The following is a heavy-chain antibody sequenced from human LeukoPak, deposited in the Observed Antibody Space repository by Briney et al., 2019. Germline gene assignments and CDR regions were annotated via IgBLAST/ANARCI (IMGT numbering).Heavy chain of an antibody. CDR3: ARGGVYSGYDYTRHYYYYMDV. CDR1: GFTFSSYA. J-gene: IGHJ6*03. V-gene: IGHV3-30*04. CDR2: ISYDGSNK. D-gene: IGHD5-12*01. Sequence: GGSLRLSCAASGFTFSSYAMHWVRQAQGKGLEWVAVISYDGSNKYYADSVKGRFTISRDNSKNTLYLQMNSLRAEDTAVYYCARGGVYSGYDYTRHYYYYMDVWGKGTTVTVSS.